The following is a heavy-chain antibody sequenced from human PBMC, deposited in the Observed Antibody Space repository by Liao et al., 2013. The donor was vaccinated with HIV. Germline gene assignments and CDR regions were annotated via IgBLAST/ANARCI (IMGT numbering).Heavy chain of an antibody. CDR3: ARGNWGLRAFDI. Sequence: QVELQESGPGLVQPSQTLSLSCTVSGDSISSGSYFWSWVRQPAGKRLEWLGRIYYTGSTNYNPSLKSRLTISADTSKNLYSLKLRSVTAADTGLYFCARGNWGLRAFDIWGQGTRVTVSS. CDR2: IYYTGST. D-gene: IGHD7-27*01. CDR1: GDSISSGSYF. J-gene: IGHJ3*02. V-gene: IGHV4-61*02.